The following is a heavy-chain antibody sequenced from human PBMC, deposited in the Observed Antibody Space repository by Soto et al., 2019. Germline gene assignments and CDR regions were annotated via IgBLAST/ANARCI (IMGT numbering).Heavy chain of an antibody. D-gene: IGHD6-13*01. CDR2: IIPIFGTA. V-gene: IGHV1-69*06. J-gene: IGHJ3*02. CDR1: GGTFSSYA. CDR3: ARADSSSWYPPGDAFDI. Sequence: QVQLVQSGAEVKKPGSSVKVSCKASGGTFSSYAISWVRQAPGQGLEWVGGIIPIFGTANYAQKFQGRVTITADKSTSTAYMELSSLRSEDTAVYYCARADSSSWYPPGDAFDIWGQGTMVTVSS.